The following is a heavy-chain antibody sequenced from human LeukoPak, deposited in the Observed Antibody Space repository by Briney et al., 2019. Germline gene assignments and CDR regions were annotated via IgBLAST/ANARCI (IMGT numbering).Heavy chain of an antibody. CDR3: AREPSGTYWLDY. D-gene: IGHD1-26*01. V-gene: IGHV3-66*02. CDR2: IYSAGST. J-gene: IGHJ4*02. Sequence: GGSLRLSCAASGFTVSSNYMSGVSQAPGKGLEWVSVIYSAGSTYYADSVKGRFTISRDNSKNTLYLQMNSLRAEDTAVYYCAREPSGTYWLDYWGQGTLVTVSS. CDR1: GFTVSSNY.